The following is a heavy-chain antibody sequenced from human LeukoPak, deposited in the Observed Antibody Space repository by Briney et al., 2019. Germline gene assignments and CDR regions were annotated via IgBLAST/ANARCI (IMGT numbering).Heavy chain of an antibody. V-gene: IGHV5-51*01. CDR2: IYPGDSDT. Sequence: GASLKISCKGSGYFFTSYWIAGVRQMPGKGLEWMGIIYPGDSDTRYSPSFQGQVTMSADKSISTAYLQWSSLKASDTAMYYCARSYGSGSYGGAFDIWGQGTMVTVSS. CDR1: GYFFTSYW. J-gene: IGHJ3*02. D-gene: IGHD3-10*01. CDR3: ARSYGSGSYGGAFDI.